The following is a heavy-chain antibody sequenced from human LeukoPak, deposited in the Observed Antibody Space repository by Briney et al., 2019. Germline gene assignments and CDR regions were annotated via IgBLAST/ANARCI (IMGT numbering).Heavy chain of an antibody. J-gene: IGHJ5*02. CDR3: ARGPLSLHYIYSYGPNWFDP. Sequence: VASVKVSCKASGYTFTSYGINWVRQATGQGLEWMGWMNPNSGNTGYAQKFQGRVTMTRNTSISTAYMELSSLRSEDTAVYYCARGPLSLHYIYSYGPNWFDPWGQGTLVTVSS. CDR1: GYTFTSYG. D-gene: IGHD5-18*01. CDR2: MNPNSGNT. V-gene: IGHV1-8*01.